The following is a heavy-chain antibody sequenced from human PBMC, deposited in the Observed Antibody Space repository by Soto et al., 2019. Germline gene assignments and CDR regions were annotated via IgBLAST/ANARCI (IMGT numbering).Heavy chain of an antibody. J-gene: IGHJ6*02. V-gene: IGHV5-10-1*01. D-gene: IGHD3-10*01. CDR2: IDPSDSYT. CDR1: GYSFTSYW. CDR3: ARLPYSTMVRGVIGYYYYGMDV. Sequence: GESLKISCKGSGYSFTSYWISWVRQMPGKGLEWMGRIDPSDSYTNYSPSFQGHVTISADKSISTAYLQWSSLKASDTAMYYCARLPYSTMVRGVIGYYYYGMDVWGQGTTVIVSS.